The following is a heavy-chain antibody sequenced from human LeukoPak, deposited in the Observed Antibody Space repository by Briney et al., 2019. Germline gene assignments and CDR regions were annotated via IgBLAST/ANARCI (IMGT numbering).Heavy chain of an antibody. Sequence: SETLSLTCTVSGGSISSSSYYWGWIRQPPGKGLEWIGSIYYSGSTYYNPSLKSRVTISVDTSKNQFSLKLSSVTAADTAVYYCARDCSTSYYYGSGTENNWFDSWGQGTLVTVSS. CDR2: IYYSGST. J-gene: IGHJ5*01. CDR3: ARDCSTSYYYGSGTENNWFDS. D-gene: IGHD3-10*01. CDR1: GGSISSSSYY. V-gene: IGHV4-39*02.